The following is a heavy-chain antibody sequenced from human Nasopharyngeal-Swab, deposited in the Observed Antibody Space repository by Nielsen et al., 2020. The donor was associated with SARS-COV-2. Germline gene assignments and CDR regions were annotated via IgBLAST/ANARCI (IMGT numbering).Heavy chain of an antibody. V-gene: IGHV3-11*05. CDR3: ARGPDY. CDR1: GFTFKTYA. CDR2: ISSSSSYT. Sequence: GESLKISCAASGFTFKTYAMTWIRQAPGKGLEWVSYISSSSSYTNYADSVKGRFTISRDNAKNSLYLQMNSLRAEDTAVYYCARGPDYWGQGTLVTVSS. J-gene: IGHJ4*02.